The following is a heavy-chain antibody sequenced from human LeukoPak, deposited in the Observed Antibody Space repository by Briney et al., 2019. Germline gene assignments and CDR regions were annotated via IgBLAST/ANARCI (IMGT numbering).Heavy chain of an antibody. J-gene: IGHJ5*02. CDR3: ARGGGLRYFDWSGRRNWFDP. Sequence: TPSETLSLTCAVYGGSFSGYYWSWIRQPPGKGLEWIGEINHSGSTNYNPSLKSRVTISVDTSKNQFSLKLSSVTAADTAVYYCARGGGLRYFDWSGRRNWFDPWGQGTLVTVSS. CDR2: INHSGST. CDR1: GGSFSGYY. V-gene: IGHV4-34*01. D-gene: IGHD3-9*01.